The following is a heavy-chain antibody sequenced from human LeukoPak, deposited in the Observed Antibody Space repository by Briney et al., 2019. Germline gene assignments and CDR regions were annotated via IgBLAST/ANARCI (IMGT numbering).Heavy chain of an antibody. V-gene: IGHV3-9*01. J-gene: IGHJ4*02. D-gene: IGHD5-24*01. CDR3: VGNGHRNKEFDY. CDR1: GFTFDDYA. Sequence: GGSLRLSCAASGFTFDDYAMHWVRQAPGKGLEWVSGISWNSGSIGYADSVKGRFTISRDNAKNSLYLQMNSLRAEDTALYYCVGNGHRNKEFDYWGQGTLVTVSS. CDR2: ISWNSGSI.